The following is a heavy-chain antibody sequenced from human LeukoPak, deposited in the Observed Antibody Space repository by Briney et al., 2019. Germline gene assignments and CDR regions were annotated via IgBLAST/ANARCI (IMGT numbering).Heavy chain of an antibody. CDR3: ARKGLGGELGGFDC. CDR1: GFTFDDYG. Sequence: GGSLRLSCTGSGFTFDDYGMSWVRQVPGKGLEWVSGINRIGSITGNADSVKGRFTIPRDNAKGSLYLQMNSPRAEDTALYYCARKGLGGELGGFDCWGQGTLVTVSS. CDR2: INRIGSIT. V-gene: IGHV3-20*04. J-gene: IGHJ4*02. D-gene: IGHD1-26*01.